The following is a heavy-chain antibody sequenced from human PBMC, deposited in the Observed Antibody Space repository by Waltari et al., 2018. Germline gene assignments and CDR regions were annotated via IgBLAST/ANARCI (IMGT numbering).Heavy chain of an antibody. CDR3: VRAPARTSVRPWWFDP. J-gene: IGHJ5*02. CDR1: GGSIINYH. Sequence: QLQESGPGLVKPSETLSLTCIVSGGSIINYHWNWIRQSPGKRLEWIGFVYYNGSTLYNPSLKSRATISRDTSKNQFSLQLSSATAADTGVYYCVRAPARTSVRPWWFDPWDQGTLVTVSS. V-gene: IGHV4-59*01. CDR2: VYYNGST.